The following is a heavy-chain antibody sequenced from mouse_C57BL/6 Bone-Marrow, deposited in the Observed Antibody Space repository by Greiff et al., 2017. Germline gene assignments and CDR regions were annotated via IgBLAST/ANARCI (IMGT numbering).Heavy chain of an antibody. J-gene: IGHJ2*01. Sequence: QVQLQQPGAELVKPGASVKLSCKASGYTFTSYWMHWVKQRPGQGLEWIGMIHPNSGSTNYNEKFKSKATLTVDKSSSTAYMQLSSPTSEDSAVYYCAYDYEGDYYFDYWGQGTTLTVSS. CDR1: GYTFTSYW. CDR3: AYDYEGDYYFDY. D-gene: IGHD2-4*01. V-gene: IGHV1-64*01. CDR2: IHPNSGST.